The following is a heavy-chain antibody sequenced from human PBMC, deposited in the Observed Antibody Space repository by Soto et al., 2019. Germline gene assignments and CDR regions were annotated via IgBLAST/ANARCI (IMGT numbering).Heavy chain of an antibody. CDR2: ISHGATRK. CDR3: AKDWVGGSNRYQLDY. J-gene: IGHJ4*02. Sequence: GGSLRLSCAASRFTFIDYGMRWVRQAPGKGLEWVAGISHGATRKSYSDSVKGRFIISRDNSKKMLYLQLNSLRREDTAVYYCAKDWVGGSNRYQLDYWGRGTLVNVSS. D-gene: IGHD4-4*01. CDR1: RFTFIDYG. V-gene: IGHV3-30*18.